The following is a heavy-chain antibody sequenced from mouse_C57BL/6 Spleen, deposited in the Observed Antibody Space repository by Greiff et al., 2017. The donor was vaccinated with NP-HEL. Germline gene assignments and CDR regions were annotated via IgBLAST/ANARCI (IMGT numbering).Heavy chain of an antibody. V-gene: IGHV1-15*01. CDR2: IDPETGGT. CDR1: GYTFTDYE. Sequence: VQRVESGAELVRPGASVTLSCKASGYTFTDYEMHWVKQTPVHGLEWIGAIDPETGGTAYNQKFKGKAILTADKSSSTAYMELRSLTSEDSAVYYCTRPHYYGSRLYYFDYWGQGTTLTVSS. J-gene: IGHJ2*01. D-gene: IGHD1-1*01. CDR3: TRPHYYGSRLYYFDY.